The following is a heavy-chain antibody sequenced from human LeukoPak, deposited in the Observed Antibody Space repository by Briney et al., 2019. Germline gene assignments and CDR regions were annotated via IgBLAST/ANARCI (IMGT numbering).Heavy chain of an antibody. Sequence: PGRSLRPSCAASGFTFSTYWMTWVRQAPGKGLEWVATIKLDGSDKYYVDSVKGRFTISRDNAKNSLYLQMNSLRAEDTAVYYCARDQIARYPATFDFWGQGTLVTVSS. J-gene: IGHJ4*02. CDR3: ARDQIARYPATFDF. CDR2: IKLDGSDK. D-gene: IGHD6-25*01. V-gene: IGHV3-7*01. CDR1: GFTFSTYW.